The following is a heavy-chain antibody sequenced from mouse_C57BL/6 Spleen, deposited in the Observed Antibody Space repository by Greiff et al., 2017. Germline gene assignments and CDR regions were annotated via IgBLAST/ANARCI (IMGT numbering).Heavy chain of an antibody. J-gene: IGHJ2*01. Sequence: VQLQQPGAELVMPGASVKLSCKASGYTFTSYWMHWVKQRPGQGLEWIGEIDPSDSYTNYNQKFKGKSTLTVDKSSSTAYMQLSSLTSEDSAVYYCARYEDGYFFDYWGQGTTLTVSS. CDR2: IDPSDSYT. D-gene: IGHD2-3*01. V-gene: IGHV1-69*01. CDR1: GYTFTSYW. CDR3: ARYEDGYFFDY.